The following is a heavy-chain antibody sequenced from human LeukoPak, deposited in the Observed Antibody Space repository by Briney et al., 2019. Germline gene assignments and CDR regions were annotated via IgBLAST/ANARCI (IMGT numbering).Heavy chain of an antibody. J-gene: IGHJ4*02. CDR1: GYTFTGYY. D-gene: IGHD4-17*01. Sequence: ASVKVSCKASGYTFTGYYMHWVRQAPGQGLEWMGQINPNSGGTDYAQKFQGRVAMTRDTSISTAYMELSRLRSDDTAVYYCARILMTTVTMGDYWGQGTLVTVSS. CDR2: INPNSGGT. V-gene: IGHV1-2*06. CDR3: ARILMTTVTMGDY.